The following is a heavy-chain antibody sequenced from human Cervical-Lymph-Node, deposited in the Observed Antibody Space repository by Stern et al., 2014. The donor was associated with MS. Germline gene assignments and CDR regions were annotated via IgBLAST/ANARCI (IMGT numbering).Heavy chain of an antibody. D-gene: IGHD1-26*01. CDR3: ARVAGAGSWFDP. CDR1: GYSFTTYW. CDR2: IYPVDSDT. Sequence: VQLVESGAEVKKPGESLKISCKGSGYSFTTYWIAWVRQMPGKGLEWMGIIYPVDSDTRYSASFQGQVTISVDKSINTAYLQWNSLKSSDSAMYFCARVAGAGSWFDPWGQGTLVTVSS. J-gene: IGHJ5*02. V-gene: IGHV5-51*03.